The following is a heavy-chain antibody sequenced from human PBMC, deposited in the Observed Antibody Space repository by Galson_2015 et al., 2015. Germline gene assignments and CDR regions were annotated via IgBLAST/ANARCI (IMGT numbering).Heavy chain of an antibody. D-gene: IGHD1-26*01. CDR3: VKAPAGTYGIFQY. J-gene: IGHJ4*02. CDR1: GDSVSSNSVI. Sequence: CAISGDSVSSNSVIWHWIRQSPSRGLAWLGRTYYRSKWYIDYAASVNSRITINPDTSKNQFSLQLNSVTPEDTAVYYCVKAPAGTYGIFQYWGQGTLVTVSS. V-gene: IGHV6-1*01. CDR2: TYYRSKWYI.